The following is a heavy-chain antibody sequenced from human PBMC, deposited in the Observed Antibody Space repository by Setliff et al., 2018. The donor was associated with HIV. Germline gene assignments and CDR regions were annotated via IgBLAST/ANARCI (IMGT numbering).Heavy chain of an antibody. D-gene: IGHD3-3*02. J-gene: IGHJ3*02. CDR3: AREHFWSGYYSYDAFDI. V-gene: IGHV4-4*09. Sequence: SETLSLTCSVSGGSISGYYWTWIRQPPVKGLEWIGYIYSSGSTNYNPSLKSRVTISVDTSKNQFSQKLGSVTAADTAVYYCAREHFWSGYYSYDAFDIWGQGTMVTVSS. CDR2: IYSSGST. CDR1: GGSISGYY.